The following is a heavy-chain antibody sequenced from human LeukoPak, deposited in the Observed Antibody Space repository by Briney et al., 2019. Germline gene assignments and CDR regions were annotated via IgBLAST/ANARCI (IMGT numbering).Heavy chain of an antibody. CDR1: GFTFSSYA. D-gene: IGHD2-8*01. Sequence: GGSLRLSCAASGFTFSSYAMSWVRQAPGKGLEWVSAISGSGGSTYYADSVKGRFTISRDNFKNTLYLQMNSLRAEDTAVYYCAKDRRYCTNGVCYTRYFDYWGQGTVVTVS. CDR2: ISGSGGST. J-gene: IGHJ4*02. V-gene: IGHV3-23*01. CDR3: AKDRRYCTNGVCYTRYFDY.